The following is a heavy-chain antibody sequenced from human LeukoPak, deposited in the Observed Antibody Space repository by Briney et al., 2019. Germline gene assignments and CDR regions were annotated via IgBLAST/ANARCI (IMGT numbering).Heavy chain of an antibody. CDR3: ARSISYYDFWSGYDY. CDR1: GFTFSDYY. Sequence: GGSLRLSCAASGFTFSDYYMSWIRQAPGKGLEWVPYISSSGSTIYYADSVKGRFTISRDNAKNSLYLQMNSLRAEDTAVYYCARSISYYDFWSGYDYWGQGTLVTVSS. V-gene: IGHV3-11*01. J-gene: IGHJ4*02. CDR2: ISSSGSTI. D-gene: IGHD3-3*01.